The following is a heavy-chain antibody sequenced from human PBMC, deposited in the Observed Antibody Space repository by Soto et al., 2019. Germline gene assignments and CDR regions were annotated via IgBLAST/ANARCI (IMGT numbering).Heavy chain of an antibody. D-gene: IGHD3-3*02. CDR2: ISATGGGT. CDR3: AKDRRAGGNSAFYFDF. J-gene: IGHJ5*01. Sequence: GGSLRLSCAASGFKFSNYAMSWVRQAPGKWLEWVSLISATGGGTYYADSVKGRFTISRDNSDNTLYLQVHSLRAEDTAVYYCAKDRRAGGNSAFYFDFWGKGAQVTVS. CDR1: GFKFSNYA. V-gene: IGHV3-23*01.